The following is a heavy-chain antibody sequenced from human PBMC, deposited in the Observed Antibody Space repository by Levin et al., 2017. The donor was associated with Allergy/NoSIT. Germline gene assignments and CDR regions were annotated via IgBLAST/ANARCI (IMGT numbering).Heavy chain of an antibody. D-gene: IGHD4-17*01. CDR3: ARNDYGDYLQNFDY. CDR1: GYTFTDHY. V-gene: IGHV1-2*02. CDR2: VNCNSGDT. J-gene: IGHJ4*02. Sequence: ASVKVSCKAAGYTFTDHYIHWVRQAPGQGLEWMGWVNCNSGDTHYAQKLQDRVTMTRDTSINTAYIEVSSLRFDDTALYFCARNDYGDYLQNFDYWGQGTLVTVSS.